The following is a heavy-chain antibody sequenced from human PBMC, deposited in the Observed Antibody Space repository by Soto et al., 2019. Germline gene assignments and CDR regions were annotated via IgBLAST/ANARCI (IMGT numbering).Heavy chain of an antibody. D-gene: IGHD6-19*01. V-gene: IGHV1-18*01. CDR2: ISAYNGNT. CDR3: ARDSSGWYSFSWFDP. Sequence: ASVKVSCKASCYTFTSYGISWVRQAPGQGLEWMGWISAYNGNTNYAQKLQGRVTMTTDTSTSTAYMELRSLRSDDTAVYYCARDSSGWYSFSWFDPWGRGTLVTVSS. CDR1: CYTFTSYG. J-gene: IGHJ5*02.